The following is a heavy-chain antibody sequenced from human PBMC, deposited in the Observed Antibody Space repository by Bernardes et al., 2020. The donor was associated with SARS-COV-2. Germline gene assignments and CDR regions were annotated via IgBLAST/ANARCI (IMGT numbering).Heavy chain of an antibody. CDR3: VAGGPAAGESYYYYGVYV. J-gene: IGHJ6*02. CDR2: VVVGSGDT. D-gene: IGHD2-2*01. V-gene: IGHV1-58*01. CDR1: GFTFTSTA. Sequence: SVKVSCKASGFTFTSTAVQWVRQARGQRPEWMGWVVVGSGDTIFPQRFQGRVTLTRDVSTSTAYMELSSLTSADTAVYYCVAGGPAAGESYYYYGVYVKGQGTTVTVSS.